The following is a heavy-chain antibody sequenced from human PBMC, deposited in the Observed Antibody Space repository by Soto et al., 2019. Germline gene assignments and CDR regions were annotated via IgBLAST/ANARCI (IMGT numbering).Heavy chain of an antibody. CDR1: SGSFSGYY. CDR3: ERAPKVSGSSQERPDF. D-gene: IGHD6-6*01. J-gene: IGHJ4*02. CDR2: ISQSGNT. Sequence: PSETLFLTFSIYSGSFSGYYWSSILQSPLKVLEWIREISQSGNTNYSPSLKSRVSISIDTSMKQFSLNLASVSAADTAVYYCERAPKVSGSSQERPDFWGQGTLVPVP. V-gene: IGHV4-34*01.